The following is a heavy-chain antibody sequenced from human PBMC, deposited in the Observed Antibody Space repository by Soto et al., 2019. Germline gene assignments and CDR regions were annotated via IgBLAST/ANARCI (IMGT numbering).Heavy chain of an antibody. Sequence: ASVKVSCKASGYTFTSYGISWVRQAPGQGLEWMGWISAYNGNTNYAQKLQGRVTMTTDTSTSTAYMELRSLRSDDTAVYYCARGGSSSWYLGAPDWFDPWGQGTLVTVSS. CDR2: ISAYNGNT. D-gene: IGHD6-13*01. J-gene: IGHJ5*02. CDR1: GYTFTSYG. V-gene: IGHV1-18*01. CDR3: ARGGSSSWYLGAPDWFDP.